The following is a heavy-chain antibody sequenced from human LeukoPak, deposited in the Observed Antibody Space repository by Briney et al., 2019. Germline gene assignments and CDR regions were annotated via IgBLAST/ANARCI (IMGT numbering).Heavy chain of an antibody. V-gene: IGHV1-69*13. CDR1: GGTFSSYA. J-gene: IGHJ4*02. CDR3: ARVESTVPILNDY. CDR2: IIPIFGTA. D-gene: IGHD4-17*01. Sequence: SVKVSCKASGGTFSSYAISWVRQAPGQGLEWMGGIIPIFGTANYAQKFQGRVTITADESTSTAYMELSSLRSEDTAVYYCARVESTVPILNDYWGQGTLVTVSS.